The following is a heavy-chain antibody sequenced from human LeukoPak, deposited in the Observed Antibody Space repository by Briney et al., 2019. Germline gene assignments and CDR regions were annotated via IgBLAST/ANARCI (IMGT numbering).Heavy chain of an antibody. V-gene: IGHV4-34*01. D-gene: IGHD3-10*01. Sequence: SETLSLTCAVYGGSFSGYYWSWIRQPPGKGLEWIGEINHSGSTNYDPSLKSRVTISVDTSKNQFSLKLSSVTAADTAVYYCARVMGWFGGFDYWGQGTLVTVSS. J-gene: IGHJ4*02. CDR3: ARVMGWFGGFDY. CDR2: INHSGST. CDR1: GGSFSGYY.